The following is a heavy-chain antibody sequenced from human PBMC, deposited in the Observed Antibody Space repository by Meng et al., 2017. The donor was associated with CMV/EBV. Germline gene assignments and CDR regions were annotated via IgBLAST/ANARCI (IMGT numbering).Heavy chain of an antibody. CDR3: TTESVYYDSSGHSTIIDY. Sequence: GESLKISCAASGFTFSNAWMSWVRQAPGKGLEWVGRIKSKTDGGTTDYAAPVKGRFTISRDDSKNTLYLQMNSLKTEDTAVYYCTTESVYYDSSGHSTIIDYWGQGTLVTVSS. J-gene: IGHJ4*02. CDR2: IKSKTDGGTT. D-gene: IGHD3-22*01. CDR1: GFTFSNAW. V-gene: IGHV3-15*01.